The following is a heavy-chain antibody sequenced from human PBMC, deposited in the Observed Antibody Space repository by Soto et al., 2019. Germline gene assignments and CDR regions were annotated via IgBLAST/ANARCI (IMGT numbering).Heavy chain of an antibody. CDR1: GYTFSAYW. V-gene: IGHV3-7*05. D-gene: IGHD6-19*01. CDR2: IKQDGSEK. Sequence: EVHLVESGGDLVQPGWSLRLSCGASGYTFSAYWMQWVRQAPGKGLEWVAIIKQDGSEKYYVDSVTGRFTISRDNAKNSLYLQMSSLRAEDTARYYCVGSRGWLFDYWGQGTLVTVSS. CDR3: VGSRGWLFDY. J-gene: IGHJ4*02.